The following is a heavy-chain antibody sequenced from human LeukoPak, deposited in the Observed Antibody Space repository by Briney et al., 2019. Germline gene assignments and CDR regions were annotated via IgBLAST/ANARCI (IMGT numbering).Heavy chain of an antibody. CDR1: GFTFSSYS. CDR3: ARDRYSYGFFNWFDP. CDR2: ISSSSSTI. V-gene: IGHV3-48*01. D-gene: IGHD5-18*01. J-gene: IGHJ5*02. Sequence: GGSLRLSCAASGFTFSSYSMNWVRQAPGKGLEWVSYISSSSSTIYYADSVKGRFTISRDNAKNSLYLQMNSLRAEDTAVYYCARDRYSYGFFNWFDPWGQGTLVTVSS.